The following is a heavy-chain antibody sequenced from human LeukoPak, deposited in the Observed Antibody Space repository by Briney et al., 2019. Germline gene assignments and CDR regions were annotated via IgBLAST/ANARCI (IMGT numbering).Heavy chain of an antibody. D-gene: IGHD5-18*01. J-gene: IGHJ4*02. CDR2: INHSGST. CDR1: GGSFRGYY. Sequence: SETLSLTCAVYGGSFRGYYWSWIRQPPGKGLEWIGEINHSGSTNYNPSLKSRVTISVDTSKNQFSLKLSSVTAADTAVYYCARRRGYSYGPLDYWGQGTLVTVSS. V-gene: IGHV4-34*01. CDR3: ARRRGYSYGPLDY.